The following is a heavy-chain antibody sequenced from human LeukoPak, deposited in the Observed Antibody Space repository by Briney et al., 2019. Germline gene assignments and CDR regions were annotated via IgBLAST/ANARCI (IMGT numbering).Heavy chain of an antibody. CDR1: GFTFSNYA. CDR3: AKEPPSLGLGSSSWYPYYFDY. J-gene: IGHJ4*02. V-gene: IGHV3-23*01. D-gene: IGHD6-13*01. CDR2: ISDSGSST. Sequence: GGSLRLSCAASGFTFSNYAMSWVRQAPGKGLEWVSTISDSGSSTYYADSVRGRFTVSRDNSKNTLYLQMNSLRAEDTAVYYCAKEPPSLGLGSSSWYPYYFDYWGQGTLVTVSS.